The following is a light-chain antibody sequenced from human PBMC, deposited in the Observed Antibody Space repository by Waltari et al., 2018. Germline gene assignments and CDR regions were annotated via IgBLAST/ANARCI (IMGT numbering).Light chain of an antibody. CDR3: QQRANWPPLT. V-gene: IGKV3-11*01. J-gene: IGKJ4*01. CDR1: QSVYNF. CDR2: EAS. Sequence: EFVLTPYPATLSLFTRDSATLSCRAGQSVYNFLAWYQPKPGQAPRLLIYEASQRATGIPARFSGSGAGTDFTLTISSLEPEDAAVYYCQQRANWPPLTFGGGTKVEIK.